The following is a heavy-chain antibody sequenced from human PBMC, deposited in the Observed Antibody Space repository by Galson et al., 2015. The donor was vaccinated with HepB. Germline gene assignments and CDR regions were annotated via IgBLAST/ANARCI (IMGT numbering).Heavy chain of an antibody. V-gene: IGHV3-7*01. CDR2: IKQDGSEK. Sequence: SLRLSCAASGFTFSSYWMSWVRQAPGKGLEWVANIKQDGSEKYYVDSVKGRFTISRDNAKNSLYLQMNSLRAEDTAVYYCARDPDLSFFCSSTSCYNAWFDPWGQGT. CDR1: GFTFSSYW. J-gene: IGHJ5*02. CDR3: ARDPDLSFFCSSTSCYNAWFDP. D-gene: IGHD2-2*02.